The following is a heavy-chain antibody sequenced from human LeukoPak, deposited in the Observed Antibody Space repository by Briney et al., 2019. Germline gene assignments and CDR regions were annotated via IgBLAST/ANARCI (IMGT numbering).Heavy chain of an antibody. CDR1: GGTFSSYA. D-gene: IGHD3-16*01. Sequence: ASVKVSCKASGGTFSSYAISWVRQAPGQGLEWMGGIIPIFGTANYAQKFQGRVTITADQSTSTAYMELSSLRSEDTAVYYCARAGGGTSGGYYMDVWGKGTTVTVSS. CDR2: IIPIFGTA. V-gene: IGHV1-69*01. CDR3: ARAGGGTSGGYYMDV. J-gene: IGHJ6*03.